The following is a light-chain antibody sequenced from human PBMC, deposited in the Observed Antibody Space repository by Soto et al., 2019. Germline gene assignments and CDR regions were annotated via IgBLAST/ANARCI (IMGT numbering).Light chain of an antibody. J-gene: IGKJ2*01. V-gene: IGKV3-20*01. Sequence: EVVLTQSPGTLSLSPGDRATLSCRASERINNNYFAWYQQKPGQAPRLLIFGSSDRAAGIPDRFSGSGSGTDFTLTISRLEPEDFAVYYCQQYGSSPPYTFGQGTKLEIK. CDR3: QQYGSSPPYT. CDR1: ERINNNY. CDR2: GSS.